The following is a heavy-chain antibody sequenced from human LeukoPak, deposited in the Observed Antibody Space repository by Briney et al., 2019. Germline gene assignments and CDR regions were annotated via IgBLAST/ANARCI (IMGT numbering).Heavy chain of an antibody. J-gene: IGHJ3*02. V-gene: IGHV3-66*01. Sequence: GGSLRLSCAASGFTVSSNYMSWVRQAPGKGLEWVSVIYSGGSTYYADSVKGRFTISRDNSKNTLYLQMNSLRAEDTAVYYCARDLVDYDESAFDIWGQGTMVTVSS. CDR3: ARDLVDYDESAFDI. CDR2: IYSGGST. CDR1: GFTVSSNY. D-gene: IGHD4-17*01.